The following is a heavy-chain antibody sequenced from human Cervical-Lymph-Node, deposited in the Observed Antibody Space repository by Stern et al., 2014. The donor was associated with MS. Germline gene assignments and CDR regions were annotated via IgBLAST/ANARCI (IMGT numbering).Heavy chain of an antibody. J-gene: IGHJ4*02. CDR2: IVPILGTA. V-gene: IGHV1-69*01. Sequence: EQLVESGAEVKKPGASVKVSCKASGGTFSSYAISWVRQAPGQGLEWMGGIVPILGTANYAQKFQGRVTISADESTSTAFMELSSLRSEDTAVYYCARGPYDYYGSGSYTFDYWGQGTLVTVSS. D-gene: IGHD3-10*01. CDR3: ARGPYDYYGSGSYTFDY. CDR1: GGTFSSYA.